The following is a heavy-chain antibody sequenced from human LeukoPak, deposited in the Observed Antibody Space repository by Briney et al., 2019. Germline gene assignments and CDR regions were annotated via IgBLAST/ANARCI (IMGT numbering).Heavy chain of an antibody. Sequence: SETLSLTCTVSGGSISSSSYFWGWMRQPPGKGLEWIGTIYYSGTTHYNPSLKSRVTISVDTSKSQFSLKLSPVTAADTAVCYCARRPGRASETYDYWGQGILVTVSS. CDR3: ARRPGRASETYDY. CDR2: IYYSGTT. CDR1: GGSISSSSYF. D-gene: IGHD6-19*01. J-gene: IGHJ4*02. V-gene: IGHV4-39*01.